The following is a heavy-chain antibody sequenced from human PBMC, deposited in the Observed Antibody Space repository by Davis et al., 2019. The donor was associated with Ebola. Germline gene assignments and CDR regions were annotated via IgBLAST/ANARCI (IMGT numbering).Heavy chain of an antibody. V-gene: IGHV3-30*04. CDR1: GFTSSSYA. CDR2: ISYDGSNK. D-gene: IGHD3-3*01. Sequence: GESLKISCAASGFTSSSYAMHWVRQAPGKGLEWVAVISYDGSNKYYADSVKGRFTISRDNSKNTLYLQMNSLRAEDTAVYYCAKAPVRFLEWFTTDYWGKGTLVTVSS. CDR3: AKAPVRFLEWFTTDY. J-gene: IGHJ4*02.